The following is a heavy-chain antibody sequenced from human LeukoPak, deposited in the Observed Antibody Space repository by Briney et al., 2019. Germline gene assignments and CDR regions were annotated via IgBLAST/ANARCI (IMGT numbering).Heavy chain of an antibody. V-gene: IGHV1-24*01. CDR3: ATGIVGATPGWWGDAFDI. J-gene: IGHJ3*02. CDR1: GYTLTELS. CDR2: FDPEDGET. D-gene: IGHD1-26*01. Sequence: ASVKVSCKVSGYTLTELSMHWVRQAPGKGLEWMGGFDPEDGETIYAQKFQGRVSMTEDTSTDTAYMELSSLRSEDTAVYYCATGIVGATPGWWGDAFDIWGQGTMVTVSS.